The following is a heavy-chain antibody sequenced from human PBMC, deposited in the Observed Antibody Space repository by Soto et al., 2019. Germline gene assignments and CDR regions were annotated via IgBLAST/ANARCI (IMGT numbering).Heavy chain of an antibody. CDR3: ARAGVRGVNPFDY. CDR1: GGSISSGGYS. V-gene: IGHV4-30-2*01. CDR2: IFHSGSP. D-gene: IGHD3-10*01. Sequence: QLQLQESGSGLVKPSQTLSLTCAVSGGSISSGGYSWSWIRQPPGKGLGWIGYIFHSGSPYYNPSLKSRVTISVDRSKNPFSLKLSSVTAADTAVYYCARAGVRGVNPFDYWGQGTLVTVSS. J-gene: IGHJ4*02.